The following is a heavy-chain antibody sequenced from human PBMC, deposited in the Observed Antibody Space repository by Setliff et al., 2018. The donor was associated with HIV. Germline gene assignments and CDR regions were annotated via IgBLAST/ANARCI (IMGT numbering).Heavy chain of an antibody. CDR1: GDSVSSRSYY. CDR3: AQLGMVDDFDY. Sequence: KPSETLSLTCTVSGDSVSSRSYYWSWIRQPPGKGLEWIGYIYYSGSTNYNPSLKGRVTISVDTSKNHFSLKLRSVTAADTAVYYCAQLGMVDDFDYWGQGTLVTVSS. CDR2: IYYSGST. J-gene: IGHJ4*02. D-gene: IGHD1-1*01. V-gene: IGHV4-61*03.